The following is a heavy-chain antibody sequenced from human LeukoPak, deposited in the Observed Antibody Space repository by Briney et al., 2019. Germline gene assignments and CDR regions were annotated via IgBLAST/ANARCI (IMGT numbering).Heavy chain of an antibody. CDR1: GGSFSGYY. CDR2: INHSGST. V-gene: IGHV4-34*01. D-gene: IGHD2-2*02. Sequence: SETLSLTCAVYGGSFSGYYWSWIRQPPGKGLEWIGEINHSGSTNYNPSLKSRVTISVDTSKNQFSLKLSSVTAADTAVYYCARAVVVPAAIRTHYYYYGMDVWGQGTTVTVSS. CDR3: ARAVVVPAAIRTHYYYYGMDV. J-gene: IGHJ6*02.